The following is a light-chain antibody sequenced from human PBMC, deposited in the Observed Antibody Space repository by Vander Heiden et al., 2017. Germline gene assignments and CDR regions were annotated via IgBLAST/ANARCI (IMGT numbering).Light chain of an antibody. Sequence: QSALTQPASGSGSPGQSITLSCTGTSSDVGSYNLVSWYQQHPGKAPKLMIYDVSKRPSGVSNRFSGSKSGNTASLTISGLQAEDEADYYCCSYAGSSTVVFGGGTRLTVL. CDR2: DVS. CDR1: SSDVGSYNL. V-gene: IGLV2-23*02. J-gene: IGLJ2*01. CDR3: CSYAGSSTVV.